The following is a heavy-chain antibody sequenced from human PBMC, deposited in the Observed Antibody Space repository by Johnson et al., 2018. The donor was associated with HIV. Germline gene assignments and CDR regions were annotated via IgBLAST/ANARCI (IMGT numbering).Heavy chain of an antibody. CDR1: GFTFSSYG. Sequence: QVQLVESGGGVVQPGRSLRLSCAASGFTFSSYGMHWVRQAPGKGLEWVAVIWYDGSNKYYADSVKGRFTISRDNAKNTMYLQMNSLRTEDTAVYYCARGGLTAFDIWGQGTMVTVSS. V-gene: IGHV3-33*08. CDR3: ARGGLTAFDI. CDR2: IWYDGSNK. D-gene: IGHD5-12*01. J-gene: IGHJ3*02.